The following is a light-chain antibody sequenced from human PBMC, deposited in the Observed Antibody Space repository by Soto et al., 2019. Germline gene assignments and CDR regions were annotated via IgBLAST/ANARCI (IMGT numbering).Light chain of an antibody. CDR3: QHLNAFPHVT. CDR1: RDISDS. Sequence: IQLTQSPSSLSASIGDRVTITCRDSRDISDSLAWYQQEPGKAPKLLIFAASSLHIGVPSRFSGSGSGTNFTLTISSLQPEDFATYYCQHLNAFPHVTFGPGTKVEIK. V-gene: IGKV1-9*01. CDR2: AAS. J-gene: IGKJ3*01.